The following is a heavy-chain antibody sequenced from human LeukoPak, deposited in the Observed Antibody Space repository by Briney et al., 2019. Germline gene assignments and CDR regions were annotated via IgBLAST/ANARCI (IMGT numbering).Heavy chain of an antibody. D-gene: IGHD5-18*01. CDR1: GGSFSGYY. CDR2: INHSGST. CDR3: ARVRYSYGHGHKWAPPGEFDY. Sequence: PSETLSLTCAVYGGSFSGYYWSWIRQPPGKGLEWIGEINHSGSTNYNPSLKSRVTISVDTSKNQFSLKLSSVTAADTAVYYCARVRYSYGHGHKWAPPGEFDYWGQGTLVTVSS. V-gene: IGHV4-34*01. J-gene: IGHJ4*02.